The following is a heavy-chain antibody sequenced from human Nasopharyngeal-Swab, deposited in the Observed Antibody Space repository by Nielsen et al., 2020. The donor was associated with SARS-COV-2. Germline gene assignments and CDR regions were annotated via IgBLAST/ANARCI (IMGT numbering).Heavy chain of an antibody. CDR1: GFSLSTSGVG. V-gene: IGHV2-5*02. CDR2: IYWDDDK. CDR3: AHRIVGAIKFDY. D-gene: IGHD1-26*01. Sequence: FGPTLVKPTQTLTLTCTFSGFSLSTSGVGVGWIRQPPGKALEWLALIYWDDDKRYSPSLKSRLTITKDTSKNQVVLTMTNMDPVDTATYYCAHRIVGAIKFDYWGQGTLVTVSS. J-gene: IGHJ4*02.